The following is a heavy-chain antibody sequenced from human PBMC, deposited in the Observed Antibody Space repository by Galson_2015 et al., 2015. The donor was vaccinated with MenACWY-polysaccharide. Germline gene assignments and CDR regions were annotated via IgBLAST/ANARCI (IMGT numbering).Heavy chain of an antibody. V-gene: IGHV3-30*18. Sequence: SLRLSCAASGFIFNHYGIHWVRPAPGKGLEWVALISYDETNKHYADSVKGRFTISRDTSNNVVYLQMNSLRVEDTALYFCAKDNWLRREVLVGDYDYWGQGTLVAVSS. CDR1: GFIFNHYG. D-gene: IGHD4-17*01. J-gene: IGHJ4*02. CDR3: AKDNWLRREVLVGDYDY. CDR2: ISYDETNK.